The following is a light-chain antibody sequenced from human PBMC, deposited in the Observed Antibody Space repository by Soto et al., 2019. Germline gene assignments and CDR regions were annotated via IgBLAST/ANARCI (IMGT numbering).Light chain of an antibody. CDR1: SSNIGAGYD. V-gene: IGLV1-40*01. J-gene: IGLJ2*01. Sequence: QSVLTQPPSVSGAPGQRVTISCTGSSSNIGAGYDVHWYQQLPGTAPKLLIYGNSNRPSGVPDRFSGSKSGTSASLAITGLQAEDEADYYCQSYDSSLSASVVCGGGTKVTVL. CDR2: GNS. CDR3: QSYDSSLSASVV.